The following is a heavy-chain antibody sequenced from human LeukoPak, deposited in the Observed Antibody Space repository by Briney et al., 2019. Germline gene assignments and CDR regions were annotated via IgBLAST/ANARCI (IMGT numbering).Heavy chain of an antibody. D-gene: IGHD5-18*01. CDR3: ARLVALVTLDY. CDR1: GGSFNGYY. V-gene: IGHV4-34*01. Sequence: SETLSLTCAVYGGSFNGYYWSWIRQPPGKGLEWIGEINHSGSTNYNPSLKSRTTISVDTSKNQFSLKLSSVTAADTAVYYCARLVALVTLDYWGQGTLVTVSS. J-gene: IGHJ4*02. CDR2: INHSGST.